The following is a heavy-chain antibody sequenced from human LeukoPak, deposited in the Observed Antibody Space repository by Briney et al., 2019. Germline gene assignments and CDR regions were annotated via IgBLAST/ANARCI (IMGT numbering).Heavy chain of an antibody. D-gene: IGHD3-10*01. CDR3: ARVGPLYYHYGMDV. J-gene: IGHJ6*02. CDR1: GFTVSSNY. CDR2: IYSGGST. Sequence: PGGSLRLSCAASGFTVSSNYXXXVRXAPXXXXXXXXXIYSGGSTYYADSVKGRFAISRHNSKNTLYLQMNSLRAEDTAVYYCARVGPLYYHYGMDVWGQGTTVTVSS. V-gene: IGHV3-53*04.